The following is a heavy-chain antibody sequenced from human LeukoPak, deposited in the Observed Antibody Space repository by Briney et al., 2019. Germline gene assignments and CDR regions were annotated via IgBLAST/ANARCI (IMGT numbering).Heavy chain of an antibody. Sequence: ASVKVSCKASGGTFSSYAISWVRQAPGQGLEWMGWISAYNGDTNYAQKLQGRVTMTTDTSTSTAYMELRSLRSDDTAVYHCARGDSSGYYVWGQGTLVTVSS. V-gene: IGHV1-18*01. D-gene: IGHD3-22*01. CDR1: GGTFSSYA. CDR3: ARGDSSGYYV. CDR2: ISAYNGDT. J-gene: IGHJ4*02.